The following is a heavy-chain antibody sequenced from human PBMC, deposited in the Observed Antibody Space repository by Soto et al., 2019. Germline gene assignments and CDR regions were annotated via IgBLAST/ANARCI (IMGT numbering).Heavy chain of an antibody. J-gene: IGHJ4*02. D-gene: IGHD2-15*01. CDR1: GFTFSSYW. V-gene: IGHV3-74*01. CDR3: ARDRDLGYCSGGSCYFF. CDR2: INSDGSST. Sequence: GGSLRLSCAASGFTFSSYWMHWVRQAPGKGLVWVSRINSDGSSTSYADSVKGRFTIPRDNAKNTLYLQMNSLRAEDTAVYYCARDRDLGYCSGGSCYFFWGQGTLVTV.